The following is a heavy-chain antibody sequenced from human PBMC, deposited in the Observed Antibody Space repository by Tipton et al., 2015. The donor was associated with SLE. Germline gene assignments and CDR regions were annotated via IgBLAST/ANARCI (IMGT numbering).Heavy chain of an antibody. CDR1: GYSISSGYY. CDR2: IYHSGST. CDR3: ATAGITGTTGYFDY. V-gene: IGHV4-38-2*01. J-gene: IGHJ4*02. D-gene: IGHD1-14*01. Sequence: LKLSCAVSGYSISSGYYWGWIRQPPGKGLEWIGSIYHSGSTYYNPSLKSRVTISVDTSKNQFSLKLSSVTAADTAVYYCATAGITGTTGYFDYWGQGTLVTVSS.